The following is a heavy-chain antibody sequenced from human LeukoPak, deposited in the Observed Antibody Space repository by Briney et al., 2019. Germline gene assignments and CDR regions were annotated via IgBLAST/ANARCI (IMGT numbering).Heavy chain of an antibody. CDR1: GGTFSSYA. CDR2: INPNSGGT. Sequence: ASVKVSCKASGGTFSSYAISWVRQAPGQGLEWMGWINPNSGGTNYAQKFQGWVTMTRDTSISTAYMELSRLRSDDTAVYYCARAHDSRGTYDAFDIWGQGTMVTVSS. V-gene: IGHV1-2*04. CDR3: ARAHDSRGTYDAFDI. J-gene: IGHJ3*02. D-gene: IGHD6-19*01.